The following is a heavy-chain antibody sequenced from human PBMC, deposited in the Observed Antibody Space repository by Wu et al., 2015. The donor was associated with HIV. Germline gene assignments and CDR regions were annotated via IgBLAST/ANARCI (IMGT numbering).Heavy chain of an antibody. D-gene: IGHD3-22*01. CDR1: GYSFSNFY. CDR2: VNPTSGAT. Sequence: QVQLVQSGAEVKKPGASVKVSCKASGYSFSNFYIHWVGQAPGQGLEWMGMVNPTSGATAYAQKFQSRVTMTRDTSTTTVYMELSSLRSDDTAVYYCARENQGYDSSRGAFDIVGTKGQWSPSL. CDR3: ARENQGYDSSRGAFDI. J-gene: IGHJ3*02. V-gene: IGHV1-46*01.